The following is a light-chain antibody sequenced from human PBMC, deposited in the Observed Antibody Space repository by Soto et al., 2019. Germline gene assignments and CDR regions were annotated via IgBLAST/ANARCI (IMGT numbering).Light chain of an antibody. CDR1: QSVSSNS. Sequence: EIVLTQSPGTLSLSPGERATLSCRASQSVSSNSLAWYQQKPGQAPRIIMYAASSRATGIPDRFSGSGSGTDFSITISRLEPEDFAVYYCQQYGSSVLTFGGGNKVEIK. V-gene: IGKV3-20*01. CDR3: QQYGSSVLT. J-gene: IGKJ4*01. CDR2: AAS.